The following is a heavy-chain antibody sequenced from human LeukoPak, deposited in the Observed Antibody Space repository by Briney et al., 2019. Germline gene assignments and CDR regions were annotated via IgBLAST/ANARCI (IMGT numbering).Heavy chain of an antibody. Sequence: GGSLRLSCAASGFTVSSNYMSWVRQAPGKGLEWVSVIYSGGSTYYADSVKGRFTISRDNSKNTLYLQMNSLRAEDTAVYYCARDGLSDYCSGGSCYRSHYYYGMDVWGQGTTVTVSS. V-gene: IGHV3-53*01. CDR3: ARDGLSDYCSGGSCYRSHYYYGMDV. CDR1: GFTVSSNY. J-gene: IGHJ6*02. CDR2: IYSGGST. D-gene: IGHD2-15*01.